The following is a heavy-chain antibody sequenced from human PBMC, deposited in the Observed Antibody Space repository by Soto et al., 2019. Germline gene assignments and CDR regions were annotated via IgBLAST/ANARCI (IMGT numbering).Heavy chain of an antibody. CDR3: AVRPEGATTAECFLH. J-gene: IGHJ1*01. CDR2: ISGSGGST. D-gene: IGHD1-26*01. CDR1: GFTFSSYA. V-gene: IGHV3-23*01. Sequence: EVQLLESGGGLVQPGGSLRLSCAASGFTFSSYAMSWVRQAPGKGLEWVSAISGSGGSTYYADSVKGRFTISRDNSKNTLYLQMNSLRAEDTAVYYCAVRPEGATTAECFLHWGQGTLVTVSS.